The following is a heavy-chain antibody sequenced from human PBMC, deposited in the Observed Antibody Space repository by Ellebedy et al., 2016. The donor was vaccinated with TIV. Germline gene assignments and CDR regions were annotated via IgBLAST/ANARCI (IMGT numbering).Heavy chain of an antibody. CDR1: GFTFSSYA. D-gene: IGHD3-9*01. CDR3: TTDLSYDILTGYYLASDY. V-gene: IGHV3-15*01. Sequence: GESLKISCAASGFTFSSYAMNWVRQAPGKGLEWVGRIKSKTDGGTTDYAAPVKGRFTISRDDSKNTLYLQMNSLKTEDTAVYYCTTDLSYDILTGYYLASDYWGQGTLVTVSS. CDR2: IKSKTDGGTT. J-gene: IGHJ4*02.